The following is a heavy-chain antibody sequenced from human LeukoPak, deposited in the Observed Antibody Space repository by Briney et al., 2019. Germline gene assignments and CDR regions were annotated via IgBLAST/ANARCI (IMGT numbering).Heavy chain of an antibody. J-gene: IGHJ4*02. Sequence: GRSLRLSCAASGFTFSSYAMHWVRQAPGKGLEWVAVISYDGSNKYYADSVKGRFTISRDNSKSTLSLQMNSLRAEDTAIYYCATCRQVLLPFESWGQGTLVTVSS. CDR3: ATCRQVLLPFES. CDR1: GFTFSSYA. D-gene: IGHD2-8*02. CDR2: ISYDGSNK. V-gene: IGHV3-30*04.